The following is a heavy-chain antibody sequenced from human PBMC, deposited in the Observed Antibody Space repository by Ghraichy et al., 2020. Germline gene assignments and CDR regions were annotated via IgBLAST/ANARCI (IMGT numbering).Heavy chain of an antibody. V-gene: IGHV3-23*01. J-gene: IGHJ4*02. Sequence: GGSLRLSCAASGLTFSSYAMSWVRQAPGKGLEWVSDISGSGGSTYYPDSVKGRFTISRDNSKNTLYLLMNSLRAENTAVYYCAKETDSSGWSCPTGDYWGQGPVLTVAS. CDR1: GLTFSSYA. D-gene: IGHD3-22*01. CDR3: AKETDSSGWSCPTGDY. CDR2: ISGSGGST.